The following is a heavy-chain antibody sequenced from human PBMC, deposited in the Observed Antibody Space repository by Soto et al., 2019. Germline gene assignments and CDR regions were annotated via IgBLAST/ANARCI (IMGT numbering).Heavy chain of an antibody. D-gene: IGHD2-2*01. V-gene: IGHV1-18*01. CDR3: AKEYCDSSRCYLPDY. J-gene: IGHJ4*02. Sequence: ASVKVSCKASGYTFTTFGISWVRQAPGQGLEWMGWIDPKNGNTKDAQKFQGRVTMATDTSTSTAYMELRTLRSDDTAVYYCAKEYCDSSRCYLPDYWGQGALVTVSS. CDR1: GYTFTTFG. CDR2: IDPKNGNT.